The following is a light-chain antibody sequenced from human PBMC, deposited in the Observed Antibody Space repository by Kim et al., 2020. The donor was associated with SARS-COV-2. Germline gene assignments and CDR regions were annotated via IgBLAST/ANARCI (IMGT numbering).Light chain of an antibody. V-gene: IGKV1-27*01. J-gene: IGKJ1*01. Sequence: GDRVTITCRASQGITNYLAWYQQKPGKVPQLLIYAASALQSGVPSRFSGSGSGTDFTLTISSLQPEDVATYYCQKYNSAPRTFGQGTKVDIK. CDR1: QGITNY. CDR3: QKYNSAPRT. CDR2: AAS.